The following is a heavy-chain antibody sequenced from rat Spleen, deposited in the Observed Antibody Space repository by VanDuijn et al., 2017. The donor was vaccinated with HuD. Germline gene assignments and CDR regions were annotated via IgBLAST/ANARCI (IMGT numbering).Heavy chain of an antibody. Sequence: EVQLVESGGGLVQPGRSLKLSCAASGFTFSDYYMAWVRQAPTKGLEWVASLSYDGDSTYYRGSVKGRFTFSRDNAKSSLYLQMDSLRSEDTATYYCAQGGNYGSHYFDYWGQGVMVTVSS. V-gene: IGHV5-20*01. CDR3: AQGGNYGSHYFDY. CDR1: GFTFSDYY. CDR2: LSYDGDST. D-gene: IGHD1-11*01. J-gene: IGHJ2*01.